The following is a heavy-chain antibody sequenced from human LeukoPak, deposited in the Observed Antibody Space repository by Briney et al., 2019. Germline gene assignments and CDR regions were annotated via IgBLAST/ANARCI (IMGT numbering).Heavy chain of an antibody. Sequence: GGSLSLSCAASGFTFSKFAMSWVRQAPGKGPEWVSTISSSGGDTYYADSVKGRFTVSRDNSKNTLFLQMNSLRAEDTALYYCAKGSLGSWYFFDYWGQGTLVAVSS. V-gene: IGHV3-23*01. D-gene: IGHD6-13*01. CDR1: GFTFSKFA. J-gene: IGHJ4*02. CDR2: ISSSGGDT. CDR3: AKGSLGSWYFFDY.